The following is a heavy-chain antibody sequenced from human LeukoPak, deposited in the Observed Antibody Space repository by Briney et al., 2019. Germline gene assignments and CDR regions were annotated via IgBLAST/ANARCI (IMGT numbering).Heavy chain of an antibody. D-gene: IGHD6-25*01. CDR1: GFTFSNFW. V-gene: IGHV3-74*01. CDR2: VNSDGSFT. J-gene: IGHJ4*02. Sequence: GGSLRLSCAASGFTFSNFWMQWVRQAPGKGLVWVSRVNSDGSFTNYADSVKGRFTISRDNAKNTVYLQMNSLRAEDRAVYYCVRGQRRGTTDYFDYRGQGTLVTVSS. CDR3: VRGQRRGTTDYFDY.